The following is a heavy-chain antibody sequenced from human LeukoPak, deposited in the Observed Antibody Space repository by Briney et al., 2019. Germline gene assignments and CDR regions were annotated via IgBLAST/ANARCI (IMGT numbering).Heavy chain of an antibody. V-gene: IGHV4-59*01. CDR2: IYYTGT. J-gene: IGHJ4*02. CDR3: ASRKLGNDY. Sequence: SETLSLTCTVSGGSISSYYWSWIRQPPGKGLEWIGYIYYTGTSYNPSLKSRVTISADTSKNQFSVKLISVTAADTAVYYCASRKLGNDYWGQGTLVTVSS. CDR1: GGSISSYY. D-gene: IGHD7-27*01.